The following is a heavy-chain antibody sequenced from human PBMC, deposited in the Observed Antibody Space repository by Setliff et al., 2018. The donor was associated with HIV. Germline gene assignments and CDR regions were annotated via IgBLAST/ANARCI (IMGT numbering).Heavy chain of an antibody. CDR1: GGNLDSFV. CDR2: IVPILSTA. Sequence: SVKVSCKASGGNLDSFVISWVRQAPGQGPEWMGGIVPILSTANYAQKFQGRVTITADKSTTTAYMELTDLKTDDTAVYYCAREPRGTAAYWYFDLWGRGTLVTVSS. V-gene: IGHV1-69*10. J-gene: IGHJ2*01. CDR3: AREPRGTAAYWYFDL. D-gene: IGHD2-21*02.